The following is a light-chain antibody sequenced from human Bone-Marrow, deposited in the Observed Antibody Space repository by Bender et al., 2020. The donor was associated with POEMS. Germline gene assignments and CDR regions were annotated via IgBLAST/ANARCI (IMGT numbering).Light chain of an antibody. CDR3: QAWDSSIIL. V-gene: IGLV3-1*01. J-gene: IGLJ3*02. CDR1: KLGDKY. CDR2: QDK. Sequence: SYELTQPPSLSVSPGQTASITCSGEKLGDKYVSWYQQKAGQSPVLVVFQDKKRPSGIPERFSGSKSGNTATLTITGTQTVDEADYYCQAWDSSIILFAGGTRLTVL.